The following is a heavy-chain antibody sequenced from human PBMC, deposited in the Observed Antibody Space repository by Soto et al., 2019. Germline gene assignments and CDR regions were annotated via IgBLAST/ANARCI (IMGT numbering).Heavy chain of an antibody. Sequence: ASVKVSCKASGGTFSSYAISWVRQAPGQGLEWMGGIIPIFGTANYAQKFQGRVTITADKSTSTAYMELSSLRSEDTAVYYCAATLEMATIHSFDYWGQGTLVTVSS. CDR1: GGTFSSYA. V-gene: IGHV1-69*06. CDR2: IIPIFGTA. CDR3: AATLEMATIHSFDY. D-gene: IGHD5-12*01. J-gene: IGHJ4*02.